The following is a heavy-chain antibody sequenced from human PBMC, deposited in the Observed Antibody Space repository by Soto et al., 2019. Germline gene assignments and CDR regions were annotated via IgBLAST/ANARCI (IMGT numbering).Heavy chain of an antibody. CDR1: GGTFSSYT. CDR2: IIPILGIG. Sequence: QVQLVQSGAEVKKPGSSVKVSCKASGGTFSSYTISWVRQAPGQGLEWMGRIIPILGIGNYAQKSHGRVTITADKSTSTAYMELSILRSEDTAVYYCARRRDGYNGDDYWGQGTLVTLSS. CDR3: ARRRDGYNGDDY. D-gene: IGHD2-8*01. J-gene: IGHJ4*02. V-gene: IGHV1-69*02.